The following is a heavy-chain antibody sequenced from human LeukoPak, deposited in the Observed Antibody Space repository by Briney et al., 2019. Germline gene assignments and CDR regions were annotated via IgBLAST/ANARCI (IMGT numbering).Heavy chain of an antibody. V-gene: IGHV4-38-2*02. J-gene: IGHJ5*02. CDR3: ARDFGTWAFDP. CDR1: GYSISSGYY. CDR2: IYYSGST. Sequence: SETLSLTCSVAGYSISSGYYWGWIRQPPGKGLEWIGNIYYSGSTYYNPSLKSRVTISLDTSKNQFSLKLSSVTAADTAVYYCARDFGTWAFDPWGQGTLVTVSS. D-gene: IGHD1-14*01.